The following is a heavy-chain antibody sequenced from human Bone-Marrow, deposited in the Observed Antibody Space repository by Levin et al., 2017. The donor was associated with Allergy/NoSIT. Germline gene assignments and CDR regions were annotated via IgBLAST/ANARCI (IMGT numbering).Heavy chain of an antibody. CDR3: ARDRVTTNWYFDL. J-gene: IGHJ2*01. CDR1: GFNFSSYW. D-gene: IGHD4-17*01. Sequence: GESLKISCSASGFNFSSYWMHWVRQAPGKGLVWVSRINRDGSSTSYADSVKGRFTISRDNAKNTLYLHMNSLRAEDTSVYYCARDRVTTNWYFDLWSRGNLVTVSS. V-gene: IGHV3-74*01. CDR2: INRDGSST.